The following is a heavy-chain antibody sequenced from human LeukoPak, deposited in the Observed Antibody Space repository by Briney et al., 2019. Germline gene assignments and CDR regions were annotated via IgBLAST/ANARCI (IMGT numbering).Heavy chain of an antibody. V-gene: IGHV3-23*01. CDR2: ISGSGGNT. Sequence: GGSLRLSCAASGFTFRKDAMIWVRQARGKGMEWVSAISGSGGNTYYADSVKGGVTIYRENCKKTLYLQMNSLRAEDTALYYCAKTLGARPTWDAFDIWGQGTMVTVSS. CDR3: AKTLGARPTWDAFDI. J-gene: IGHJ3*02. CDR1: GFTFRKDA. D-gene: IGHD6-6*01.